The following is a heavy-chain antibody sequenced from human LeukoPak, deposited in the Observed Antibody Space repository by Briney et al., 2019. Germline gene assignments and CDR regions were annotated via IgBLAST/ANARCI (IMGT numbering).Heavy chain of an antibody. D-gene: IGHD6-6*01. CDR2: IYSSGST. Sequence: SETLSLTCTVSGDSINDFYWNWIRQPAGKGLEWIGRIYSSGSTHYNPSLKSRVTMSVDTSRNQFSLKLTSLTAADTAIYFCARDPFKSSFDSWGQGTLVTVSS. J-gene: IGHJ4*02. CDR1: GDSINDFY. CDR3: ARDPFKSSFDS. V-gene: IGHV4-4*07.